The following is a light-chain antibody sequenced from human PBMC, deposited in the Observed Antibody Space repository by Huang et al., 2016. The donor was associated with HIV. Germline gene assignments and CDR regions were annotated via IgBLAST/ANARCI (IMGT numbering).Light chain of an antibody. J-gene: IGKJ2*01. CDR3: QQYDNLPRT. V-gene: IGKV1-33*01. Sequence: DIQMTQSPSSLSASVGDRVTITCQVRQDISNYLNWYQQKPGKAPKLLIYDASNLETGVPSRVSGSGSGTDFTFTISSLQPEDIATYYCQQYDNLPRTFGQGTKLEIK. CDR2: DAS. CDR1: QDISNY.